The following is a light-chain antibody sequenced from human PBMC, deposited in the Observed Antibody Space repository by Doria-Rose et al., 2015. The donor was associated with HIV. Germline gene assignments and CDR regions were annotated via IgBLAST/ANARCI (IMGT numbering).Light chain of an antibody. CDR1: QSFSSTY. Sequence: EIVLTQSPGTLSLSPGERATLSCRASQSFSSTYLAWYQQKPGQAPSPLIYDGSTRATGIPDRFSASGSGTDFTLTINGLEPEDFALYYCHQYGTSWTFGQGTKVEI. CDR3: HQYGTSWT. J-gene: IGKJ1*01. V-gene: IGKV3-20*01. CDR2: DGS.